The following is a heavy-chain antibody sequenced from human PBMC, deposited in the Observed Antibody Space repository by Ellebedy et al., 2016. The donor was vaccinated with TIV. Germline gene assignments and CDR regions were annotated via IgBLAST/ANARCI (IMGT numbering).Heavy chain of an antibody. D-gene: IGHD2-15*01. CDR1: GFPFNSYS. Sequence: GESLKISXAASGFPFNSYSMNWVRQAPGKGLEWVSYISGSSLSIYYADSVKGRFTISRDNAKNSLYLQMHSLRDEDTAVYYCARCRAAAYYYGLDVWGQGTTVTVSS. CDR2: ISGSSLSI. V-gene: IGHV3-48*02. CDR3: ARCRAAAYYYGLDV. J-gene: IGHJ6*02.